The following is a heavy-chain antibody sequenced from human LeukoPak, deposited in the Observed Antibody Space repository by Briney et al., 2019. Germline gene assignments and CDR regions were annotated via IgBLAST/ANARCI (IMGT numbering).Heavy chain of an antibody. D-gene: IGHD6-13*01. CDR1: GFTVSNYY. Sequence: GGSLRLSCAAPGFTVSNYYMSWVRQAPGKGLEWVSVIYSGGSTYYSDSVKGRFTISRDNSKNTLYLQMNSLRPEDTAVYYCARDPMAAAADRALCDPWGQGTLVTVSS. CDR2: IYSGGST. CDR3: ARDPMAAAADRALCDP. J-gene: IGHJ5*02. V-gene: IGHV3-66*01.